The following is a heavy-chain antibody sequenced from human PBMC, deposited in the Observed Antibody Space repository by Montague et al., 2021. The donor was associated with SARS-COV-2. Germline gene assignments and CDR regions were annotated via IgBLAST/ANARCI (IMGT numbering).Heavy chain of an antibody. D-gene: IGHD6-19*01. CDR1: GFSVDNSD. CDR3: AKDLNSAVAGPTMGH. V-gene: IGHV3-9*01. CDR2: FSWKGHSI. J-gene: IGHJ4*02. Sequence: SLRLSCAASGFSVDNSDMHWVRQAPGKGLEWFSGFSWKGHSIGYAASVEGRFTISRDSGKNSLYLQMNSLTVEDTALYYCAKDLNSAVAGPTMGHWGQGTLVTVSS.